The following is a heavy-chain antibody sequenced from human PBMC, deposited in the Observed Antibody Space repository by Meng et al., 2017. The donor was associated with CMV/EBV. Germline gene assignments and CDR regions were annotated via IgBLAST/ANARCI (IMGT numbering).Heavy chain of an antibody. CDR2: INSDGRST. Sequence: GESLKISCAASGFTFSSYWMHLVRPAPGKGLVWVSRINSDGRSTSYADSVKGRFPISRDHAKNTLYLQMNSLRAEDTAVYYCARETQKWALNLYFDYWGQGTLVTVSS. D-gene: IGHD1-26*01. CDR1: GFTFSSYW. V-gene: IGHV3-74*01. J-gene: IGHJ4*02. CDR3: ARETQKWALNLYFDY.